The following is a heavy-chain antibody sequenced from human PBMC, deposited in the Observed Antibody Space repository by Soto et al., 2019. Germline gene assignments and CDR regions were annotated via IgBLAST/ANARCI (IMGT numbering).Heavy chain of an antibody. Sequence: QVQLVQSGAEVKKPGASVKLSCKASGYTFTSYYIHWVRQAPGHGLEWMAIINPSGGSTDYAQKFPGRVTLTRDTSTNTVHVELSSLRSEDTAVYYCARPVIPRETGYHFGMDVWGQGTTVTVSS. CDR3: ARPVIPRETGYHFGMDV. J-gene: IGHJ6*02. D-gene: IGHD1-1*01. CDR1: GYTFTSYY. CDR2: INPSGGST. V-gene: IGHV1-46*01.